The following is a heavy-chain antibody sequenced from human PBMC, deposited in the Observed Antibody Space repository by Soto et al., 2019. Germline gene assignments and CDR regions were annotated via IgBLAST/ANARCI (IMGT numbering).Heavy chain of an antibody. CDR3: ARVRVIRGVIPSHFGL. V-gene: IGHV1-69*06. CDR2: IIPLYGTV. D-gene: IGHD3-10*01. J-gene: IGHJ4*02. Sequence: QAHLAQSGAEVKKPGSSVTVSCKASVGTFNSYGISWVRQAPGQGLAWMGVIIPLYGTVNYAQKFQGRVSITADKSTSTAYMDLNSLRSDDTAVYYCARVRVIRGVIPSHFGLWGQGTQVTVSS. CDR1: VGTFNSYG.